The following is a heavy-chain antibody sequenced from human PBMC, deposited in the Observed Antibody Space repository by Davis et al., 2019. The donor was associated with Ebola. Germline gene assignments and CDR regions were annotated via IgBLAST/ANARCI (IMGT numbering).Heavy chain of an antibody. V-gene: IGHV3-73*01. Sequence: GESLKISCAASGFTFSGSAMHWVRQASGKGLEWVGRIRSKANSYATAYAASVKGRFTISRDDSKNTAYLQMNSLKTEDTAVYYYTVVVAANLDYWGQGTLVTVSS. D-gene: IGHD2-15*01. CDR1: GFTFSGSA. CDR3: TVVVAANLDY. CDR2: IRSKANSYAT. J-gene: IGHJ4*02.